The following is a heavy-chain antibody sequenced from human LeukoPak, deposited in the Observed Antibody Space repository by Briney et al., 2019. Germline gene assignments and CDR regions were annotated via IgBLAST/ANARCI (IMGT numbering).Heavy chain of an antibody. V-gene: IGHV4-31*03. J-gene: IGHJ4*02. D-gene: IGHD3-22*01. Sequence: SETLSLTCTVAGDSISSGGYYWSWIRQYPEKGLEWIGEINHSGSTNYNPSLKSRVTISVDTSKNQFSLKLSSVTAADTAVYYCARRTNDSSGSRVDYWGQGTLVTVSS. CDR3: ARRTNDSSGSRVDY. CDR1: GDSISSGGYY. CDR2: INHSGST.